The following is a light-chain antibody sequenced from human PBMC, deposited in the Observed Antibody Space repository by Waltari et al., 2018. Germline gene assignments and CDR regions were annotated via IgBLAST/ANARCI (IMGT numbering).Light chain of an antibody. CDR1: QTVGHY. V-gene: IGKV1-39*01. Sequence: DIQMTQSPSSLSAFVGDGVTITCRASQTVGHYLNWFQQGPGKAPKVLIYATSDLQSGVPSRFSGSGSGTDFTLTISSLQPEDSATYYCQQTFSAFRTFGGGTKVEIK. J-gene: IGKJ4*01. CDR2: ATS. CDR3: QQTFSAFRT.